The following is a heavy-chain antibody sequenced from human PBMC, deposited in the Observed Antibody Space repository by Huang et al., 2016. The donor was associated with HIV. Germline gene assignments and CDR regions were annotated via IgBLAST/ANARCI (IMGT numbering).Heavy chain of an antibody. D-gene: IGHD3-10*01. CDR3: ARLPGSITMIRGVITDPY. CDR2: FYYSGST. Sequence: QLQLQESGPGLVKPSETLSLTCTVSGGSIRSDNYYWGWIRQPPGKGLEWIGSFYYSGSTYYHPSLKSRVTITVDTSKNQFSLKMRSVTAADTAVYYCARLPGSITMIRGVITDPYWGQGTLVTVSS. V-gene: IGHV4-39*01. CDR1: GGSIRSDNYY. J-gene: IGHJ4*02.